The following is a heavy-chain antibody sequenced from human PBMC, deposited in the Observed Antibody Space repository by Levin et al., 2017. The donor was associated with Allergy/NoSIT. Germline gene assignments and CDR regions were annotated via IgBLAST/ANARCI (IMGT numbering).Heavy chain of an antibody. V-gene: IGHV3-13*01. D-gene: IGHD2-8*02. CDR2: IDIAGDT. CDR3: AREYCSGGVCGAGYYGMDV. Sequence: LPGGSLRLSCAASGFSFSNYDMHWVRQATGKGLEWVSAIDIAGDTYYPGSVKGRFTISRENAKNSLYLQLNSLRAGDTAVYYCAREYCSGGVCGAGYYGMDVWGQGTTVTVSS. CDR1: GFSFSNYD. J-gene: IGHJ6*02.